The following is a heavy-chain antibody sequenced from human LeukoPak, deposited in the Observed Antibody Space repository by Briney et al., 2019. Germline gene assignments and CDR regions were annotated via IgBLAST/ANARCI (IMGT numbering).Heavy chain of an antibody. CDR2: ISSSSYI. J-gene: IGHJ4*02. Sequence: GGSLRLSCAASGFTFSSYMMNWVRQAPGKGLEWVSSISSSSYIYYADSVKGRFTISRDNAKNSLYLQMNSLRAEDTAVYYCARELNTVTTGGFDYWGQGTLVTVSS. CDR3: ARELNTVTTGGFDY. CDR1: GFTFSSYM. D-gene: IGHD4-17*01. V-gene: IGHV3-21*01.